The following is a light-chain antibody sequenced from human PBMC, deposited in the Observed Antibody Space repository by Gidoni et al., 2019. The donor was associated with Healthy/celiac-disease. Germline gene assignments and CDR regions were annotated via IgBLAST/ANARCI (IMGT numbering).Light chain of an antibody. V-gene: IGKV3-11*01. CDR1: QNVSSY. J-gene: IGKJ4*01. Sequence: EIMLTQSPATLSLSPGERATLSCRASQNVSSYLAWYQQKTGQATRLLIYDASNRATGIPARFSGSGTGTDFTHTISSLEPEDLAVYYCQQRSNWLFFTFGGGTKVEIK. CDR3: QQRSNWLFFT. CDR2: DAS.